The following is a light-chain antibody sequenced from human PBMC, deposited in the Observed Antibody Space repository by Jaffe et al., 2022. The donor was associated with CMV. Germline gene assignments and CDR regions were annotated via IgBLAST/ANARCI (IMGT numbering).Light chain of an antibody. CDR1: SSDVGAYNY. V-gene: IGLV2-8*01. J-gene: IGLJ2*01. CDR2: EVN. CDR3: SSSAGGNMVL. Sequence: QSALAQPPSASGSPGQSVTISCTGTSSDVGAYNYVSWYQQHPGRAPKLMISEVNKRPSGVPPRFSGSKSGNTASLTVSGLQPEDEADYYCSSSAGGNMVLFGGGTKLTVL.